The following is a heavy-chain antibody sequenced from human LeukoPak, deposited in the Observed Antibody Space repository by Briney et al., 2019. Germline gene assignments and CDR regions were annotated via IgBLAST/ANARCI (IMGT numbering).Heavy chain of an antibody. J-gene: IGHJ4*02. CDR2: ISSSGSTI. V-gene: IGHV3-48*04. Sequence: PGGSLRLSCTASGLTFSTSGFNWVRQAPGKGLEWVSYISSSGSTIYYADSVRGRFTISRDNAKNSLYLQMNSLRAEDTAVYYCARDVAPIDYWGQGTLVTVSS. CDR3: ARDVAPIDY. CDR1: GLTFSTSG.